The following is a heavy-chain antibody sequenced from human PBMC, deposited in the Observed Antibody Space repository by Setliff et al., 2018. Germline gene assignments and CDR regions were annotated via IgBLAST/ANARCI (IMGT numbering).Heavy chain of an antibody. CDR1: GFTFSDYY. J-gene: IGHJ4*02. D-gene: IGHD5-18*01. V-gene: IGHV3-23*01. CDR2: ISGSGGST. Sequence: PGGSLRLSCAASGFTFSDYYMSWIRQAPGKGLEWVSAISGSGGSTYYADSVKGRFTISRDNSKNTLYLQMNSLRAEDTAVYYCAKEGGYSYGYDFDYWGQGTLVTVSS. CDR3: AKEGGYSYGYDFDY.